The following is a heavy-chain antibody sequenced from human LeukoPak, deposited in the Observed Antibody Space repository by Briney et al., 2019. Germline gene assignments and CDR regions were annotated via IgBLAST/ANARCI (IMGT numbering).Heavy chain of an antibody. J-gene: IGHJ4*02. CDR3: AREEGYCSGTSCSAPFDY. CDR2: INPNSGGT. Sequence: ASVKVSCKASGYTFTGYYMHWVRQAPGQGLEWMGWINPNSGGTNYAQKFQGRVTMTRDKSISTAYMDLSRLRSDDTAVYYCAREEGYCSGTSCSAPFDYWGQGTLVTVSS. V-gene: IGHV1-2*02. D-gene: IGHD2-15*01. CDR1: GYTFTGYY.